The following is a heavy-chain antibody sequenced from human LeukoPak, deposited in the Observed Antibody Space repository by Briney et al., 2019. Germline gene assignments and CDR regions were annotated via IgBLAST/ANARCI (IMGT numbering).Heavy chain of an antibody. Sequence: GGSLRLSCAASGFTLSSYWMSWVRQAPGKGLEYVSAISSNGGSTYYANSVKGRFTISRDNSKNTLYLQMGSLRAEDMAVYYCARAHGYCSSTSCSYFDYWGQGTLVTVSS. CDR1: GFTLSSYW. V-gene: IGHV3-64*01. CDR2: ISSNGGST. D-gene: IGHD2-2*01. J-gene: IGHJ4*02. CDR3: ARAHGYCSSTSCSYFDY.